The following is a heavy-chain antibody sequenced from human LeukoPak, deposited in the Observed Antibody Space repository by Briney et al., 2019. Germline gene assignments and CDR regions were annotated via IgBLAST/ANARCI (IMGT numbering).Heavy chain of an antibody. V-gene: IGHV1-3*01. CDR1: GYTFTSYA. CDR2: INAGNGNT. Sequence: VASVKVSCKASGYTFTSYAMHWVRQAPGQRLEWMGWINAGNGNTKYSRNFQGRVTITRDTSASVVYMELSSLTYEDTAVYFCARDGYDADGYLDYWGQGALVPVSS. J-gene: IGHJ4*02. D-gene: IGHD5-18*01. CDR3: ARDGYDADGYLDY.